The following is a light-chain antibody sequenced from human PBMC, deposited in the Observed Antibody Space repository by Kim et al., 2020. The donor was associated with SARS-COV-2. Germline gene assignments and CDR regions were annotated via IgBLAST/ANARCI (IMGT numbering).Light chain of an antibody. CDR3: AAWDDSLYGRV. CDR2: GNN. J-gene: IGLJ3*02. Sequence: GQRVTISCSGSSSNIGSNTVNWYQQLPGTAPKLLIYGNNQRPSGVPDRFSGSQSGTSASLAISGLQSEDEADYYCAAWDDSLYGRVFGGGTQLTVL. CDR1: SSNIGSNT. V-gene: IGLV1-44*01.